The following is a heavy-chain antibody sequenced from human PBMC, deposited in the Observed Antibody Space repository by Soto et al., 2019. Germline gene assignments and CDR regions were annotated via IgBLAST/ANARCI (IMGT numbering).Heavy chain of an antibody. V-gene: IGHV3-9*01. J-gene: IGHJ5*02. CDR1: GFTFDDYA. Sequence: EVQLVESGGGLVQPGRSLRLSCAASGFTFDDYAMHWVRQAPGKGLEWVSGISWNSGSIGYADSVKGRFTISRDNAKNSLYLQMNSLRAVHTALYYCAKGAVAGIGWFDPWGQGTLVTVSS. CDR3: AKGAVAGIGWFDP. CDR2: ISWNSGSI. D-gene: IGHD6-19*01.